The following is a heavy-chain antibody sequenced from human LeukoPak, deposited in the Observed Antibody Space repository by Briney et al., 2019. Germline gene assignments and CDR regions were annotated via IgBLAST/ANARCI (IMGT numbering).Heavy chain of an antibody. V-gene: IGHV1-2*02. J-gene: IGHJ4*02. D-gene: IGHD3-16*01. CDR2: INPNSGGT. CDR3: ARGRYDGGTRLDY. CDR1: GYTFTGYY. Sequence: ASVKVSCKASGYTFTGYYMHWVRQAPGQGLEWMGWINPNSGGTNYAQKFQGRVTMTRDTSISTAYMELSRLRSDDTAVYYCARGRYDGGTRLDYWGQGTLVTVSS.